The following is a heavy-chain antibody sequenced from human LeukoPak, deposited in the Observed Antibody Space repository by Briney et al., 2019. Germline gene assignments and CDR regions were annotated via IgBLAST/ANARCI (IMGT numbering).Heavy chain of an antibody. CDR1: GFTFSSYA. CDR2: ISGSGGST. D-gene: IGHD3-10*01. V-gene: IGHV3-23*01. CDR3: AKVSRPAYYYGSGSYLY. Sequence: PGGSLRLSCAASGFTFSSYAMSWVRQAPGKGLEWVSAISGSGGSTYYADSVKGRFTISRDNSKNTLYLQMNSLRAEDTAVYYCAKVSRPAYYYGSGSYLYWGQGTLVTVSS. J-gene: IGHJ4*02.